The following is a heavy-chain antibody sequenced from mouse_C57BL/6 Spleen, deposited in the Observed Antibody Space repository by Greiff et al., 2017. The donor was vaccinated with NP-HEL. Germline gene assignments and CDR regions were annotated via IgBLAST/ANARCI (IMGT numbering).Heavy chain of an antibody. D-gene: IGHD2-5*01. CDR1: GYTFTSYW. Sequence: QVQLKQPGAELVKPGASVKLSCKASGYTFTSYWMHWVKQRPGQGLEWIGMIHPNSGSTNYNEKFKSKATLTVDKSSSTAYMQLSSLTSEDSAVYYCARPDLYSNYADWFAYWGQGTLVTVSA. CDR2: IHPNSGST. V-gene: IGHV1-64*01. J-gene: IGHJ3*01. CDR3: ARPDLYSNYADWFAY.